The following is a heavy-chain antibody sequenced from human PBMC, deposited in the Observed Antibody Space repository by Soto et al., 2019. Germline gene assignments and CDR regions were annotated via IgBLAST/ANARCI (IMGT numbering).Heavy chain of an antibody. Sequence: GGSLRLSCAASGFTFSSYSMNWVRQAPGKGLEWVSSISSSSSYIYYADSVKGRFTISRDNAKNSLYLQMNSLRAEDTAVYYCARDLNEYSGYDSYFDYWGQGTLVTVSS. V-gene: IGHV3-21*01. CDR1: GFTFSSYS. CDR2: ISSSSSYI. J-gene: IGHJ4*02. D-gene: IGHD5-12*01. CDR3: ARDLNEYSGYDSYFDY.